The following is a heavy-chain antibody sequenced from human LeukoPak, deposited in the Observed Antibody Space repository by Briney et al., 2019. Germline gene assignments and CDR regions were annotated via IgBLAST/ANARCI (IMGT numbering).Heavy chain of an antibody. D-gene: IGHD3-22*01. CDR1: GFSLNTSGVG. CDR2: IYWDDDK. J-gene: IGHJ4*02. V-gene: IGHV2-5*02. Sequence: SGPTLVKPTQTLTLTCTFSGFSLNTSGVGVGWIRQPPGKALEWLALIYWDDDKRYSPSLNSRLIITKDTSNNQVVLTMTNMDPVDTATYYCAHRQDFYDSSGNYYRSFDDWGQGTLVTVSS. CDR3: AHRQDFYDSSGNYYRSFDD.